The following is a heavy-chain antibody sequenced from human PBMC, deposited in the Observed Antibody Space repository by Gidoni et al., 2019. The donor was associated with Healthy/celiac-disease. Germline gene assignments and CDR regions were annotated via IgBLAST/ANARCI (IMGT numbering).Heavy chain of an antibody. Sequence: QVQLVESGGGVVQPGRSLRLSCAASGFTFSSYGMPWVRQAPGKGLEWVAVISYDGSNKYYADSVKGRFTISRDNSKNTLYLQMNSLRAEDTAVYYCAKDSQPRLTVVVPAAIPMDVWGQGTTVTVSS. V-gene: IGHV3-30*18. CDR1: GFTFSSYG. CDR3: AKDSQPRLTVVVPAAIPMDV. J-gene: IGHJ6*02. D-gene: IGHD2-2*01. CDR2: ISYDGSNK.